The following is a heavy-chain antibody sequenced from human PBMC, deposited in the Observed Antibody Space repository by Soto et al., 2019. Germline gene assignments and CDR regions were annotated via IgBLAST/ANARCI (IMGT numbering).Heavy chain of an antibody. V-gene: IGHV3-48*01. J-gene: IGHJ6*03. CDR3: ARDGGYCSSTSCYYYMDV. D-gene: IGHD2-2*01. CDR2: ISRGSSTI. Sequence: GGSLRLSCAASGFTFNSYSMNWVRQAPGKGLEWVSYISRGSSTIYYADSVKGRFTISRDNAKNSLYLQMNSLRAEDTAVYYCARDGGYCSSTSCYYYMDVWGKGTTVTVSS. CDR1: GFTFNSYS.